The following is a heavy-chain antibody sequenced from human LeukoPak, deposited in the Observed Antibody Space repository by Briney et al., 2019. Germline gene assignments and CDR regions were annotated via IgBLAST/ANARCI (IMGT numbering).Heavy chain of an antibody. Sequence: ASVKVSCKASGYTFTSYFMHWVRQAPGQGLEWMGLINPTGGSTGYAQKFQGRVTMTRDMSTSTDYMELSSLRSEDTAIYYCARDNSVGDNAWWFDPWGQGTLVTVSS. V-gene: IGHV1-46*01. CDR2: INPTGGST. CDR1: GYTFTSYF. D-gene: IGHD1-26*01. CDR3: ARDNSVGDNAWWFDP. J-gene: IGHJ5*02.